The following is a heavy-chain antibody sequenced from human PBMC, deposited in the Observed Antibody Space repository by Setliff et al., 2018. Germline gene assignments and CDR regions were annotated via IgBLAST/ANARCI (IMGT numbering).Heavy chain of an antibody. Sequence: SETLSLTCAVSGYSISNGFYWGWIRQSPVKGLEWIGSLFDGGSAYYSPSLKSRASISLDASKNQFALKLTSATAADTAVYYCARDPHYDPTYSLPGHAFDFWGQGVMVTVS. D-gene: IGHD3-22*01. J-gene: IGHJ3*01. V-gene: IGHV4-38-2*02. CDR2: LFDGGSA. CDR1: GYSISNGFY. CDR3: ARDPHYDPTYSLPGHAFDF.